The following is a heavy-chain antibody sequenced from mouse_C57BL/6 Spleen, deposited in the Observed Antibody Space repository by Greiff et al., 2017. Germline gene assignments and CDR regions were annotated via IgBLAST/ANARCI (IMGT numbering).Heavy chain of an antibody. Sequence: EVQLQQSGPELVKPGASVKISCKASGYTFTDYYMNWVKQSHGKSLEWIGDINPNNGGTSYNQKFKGKATLTVDESSSTAYMELRSLTSEDSAVYYYARGSLYYYAMDYWGQGTSVTVSS. CDR3: ARGSLYYYAMDY. J-gene: IGHJ4*01. CDR2: INPNNGGT. D-gene: IGHD1-1*01. V-gene: IGHV1-26*01. CDR1: GYTFTDYY.